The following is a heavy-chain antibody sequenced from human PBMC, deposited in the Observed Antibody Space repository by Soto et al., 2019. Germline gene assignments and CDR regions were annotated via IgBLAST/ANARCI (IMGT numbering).Heavy chain of an antibody. CDR3: ARDGKNYDFWSGYYKGPDYYGMDV. CDR2: ISYDGSNK. J-gene: IGHJ6*02. D-gene: IGHD3-3*01. CDR1: GFTFSSYA. V-gene: IGHV3-30-3*01. Sequence: PGGSLRLSCAASGFTFSSYAMHWVRQAPGTGLEWVAVISYDGSNKYYADSVKGRFTISRDNSKNTLYLQMNSLRAEDTAVYYCARDGKNYDFWSGYYKGPDYYGMDVWGQGTTVTVSS.